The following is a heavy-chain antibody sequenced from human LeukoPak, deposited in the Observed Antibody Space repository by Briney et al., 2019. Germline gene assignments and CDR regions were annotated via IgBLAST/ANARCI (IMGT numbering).Heavy chain of an antibody. D-gene: IGHD2-15*01. Sequence: GGSLRLSCAASGFTFSNAWMNWVRQAPGKGMEWVGRIKSKTDGGTTDYAAPVKGRFTISRDDSKSTLYLQMNSLKTEDTAVYYCTTGYCSGGSCSASPDYWGQGTLVTVSS. CDR1: GFTFSNAW. CDR2: IKSKTDGGTT. CDR3: TTGYCSGGSCSASPDY. V-gene: IGHV3-15*07. J-gene: IGHJ4*02.